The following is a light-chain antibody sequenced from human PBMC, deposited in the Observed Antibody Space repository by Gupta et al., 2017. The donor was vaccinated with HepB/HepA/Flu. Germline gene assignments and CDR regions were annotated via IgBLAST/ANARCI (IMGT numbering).Light chain of an antibody. Sequence: EIVLTHSPAPLALSPGERATLSCRASQSVSSYLAWYQQKPGQAPRLLIYDASNRATGIPARFSGSGSGTDFTLTISSLEPEDFAVYYCQQRSNWLLTFGGGTKVEIK. CDR2: DAS. V-gene: IGKV3-11*01. CDR3: QQRSNWLLT. J-gene: IGKJ4*01. CDR1: QSVSSY.